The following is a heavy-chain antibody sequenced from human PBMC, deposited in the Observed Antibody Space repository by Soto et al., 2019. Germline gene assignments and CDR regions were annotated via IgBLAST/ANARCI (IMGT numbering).Heavy chain of an antibody. CDR1: GFTFSSYA. CDR3: AKEGYSSSWYTGYYFDY. D-gene: IGHD6-13*01. Sequence: GGSLRLSCADSGFTFSSYAMRWVRQAPGQGLEWVSAVSGSGGRTYYADTVKGRLIISRVNYKNTLYLLMISLRAEDAAATYFAKEGYSSSWYTGYYFDYWGQGTLVTVSS. V-gene: IGHV3-23*01. J-gene: IGHJ4*02. CDR2: VSGSGGRT.